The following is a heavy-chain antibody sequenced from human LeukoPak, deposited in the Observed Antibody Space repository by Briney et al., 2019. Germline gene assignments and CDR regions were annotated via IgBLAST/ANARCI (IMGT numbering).Heavy chain of an antibody. J-gene: IGHJ6*03. V-gene: IGHV1-69*05. CDR2: IIPIFGTA. D-gene: IGHD5-18*01. Sequence: ASVKVSCKASGGTFSSYAISWVRQAPGQGLEWMGGIIPIFGTANYAQKFQGRVTITTDESTSTAYMELSSLRSEDTDVYYCARGGDEYSYGYDYYYYMDVWGKGTTVTVSS. CDR3: ARGGDEYSYGYDYYYYMDV. CDR1: GGTFSSYA.